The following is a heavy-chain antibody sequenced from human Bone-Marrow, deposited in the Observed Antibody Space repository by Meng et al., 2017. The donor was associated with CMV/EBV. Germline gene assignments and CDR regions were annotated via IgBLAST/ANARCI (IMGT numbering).Heavy chain of an antibody. V-gene: IGHV5-51*01. CDR2: INPGDSDT. J-gene: IGHJ5*02. CDR1: GYSFTNCW. Sequence: GGSLRLSCKYSGYSFTNCWIGWVRQMPGKGLEWMGIINPGDSDTQYRSSFQGQVTISADKSINTAYLQWGSLKASDTAMYYCARHHLPYYDFWSGYYRGLGFDPWGQGTLVTVSS. CDR3: ARHHLPYYDFWSGYYRGLGFDP. D-gene: IGHD3-3*01.